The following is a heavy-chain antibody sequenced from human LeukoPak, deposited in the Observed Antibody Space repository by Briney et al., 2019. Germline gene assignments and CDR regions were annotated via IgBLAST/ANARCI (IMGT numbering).Heavy chain of an antibody. CDR1: GYTFTGYY. CDR2: INPNSGGT. J-gene: IGHJ3*02. D-gene: IGHD3-22*01. Sequence: ASVKVSCKASGYTFTGYYMHWVRQAPGQGLELMGWINPNSGGTNYAQKFQGRVTMTRDTSISTAYMELSRLRSDDTAVYYCARDLVLWYDSNPSGAFDIWGQGTMVTVSS. CDR3: ARDLVLWYDSNPSGAFDI. V-gene: IGHV1-2*02.